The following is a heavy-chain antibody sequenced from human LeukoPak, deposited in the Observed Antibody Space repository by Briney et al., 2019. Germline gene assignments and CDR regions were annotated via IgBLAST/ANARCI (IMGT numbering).Heavy chain of an antibody. D-gene: IGHD3-22*01. CDR1: GFTLSTYA. CDR3: AKLSYHDSGGPPL. V-gene: IGHV3-23*01. CDR2: ISGSGGVA. J-gene: IGHJ3*01. Sequence: GGSLRLSCAASGFTLSTYAMSWARQAPGRGLEWVSSISGSGGVAYYADSVKGRFAISRDNSKNTLYLQMNSLRAEDTALYYCAKLSYHDSGGPPLWGQGTMVTVSS.